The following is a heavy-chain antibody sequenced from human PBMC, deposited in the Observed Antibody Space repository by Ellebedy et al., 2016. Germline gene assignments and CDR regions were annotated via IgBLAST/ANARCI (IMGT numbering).Heavy chain of an antibody. CDR2: IGTTDGVT. D-gene: IGHD2-2*01. Sequence: GGSLRLXCVASDFTFSNYVMTWVRQAPGKGLEWVSSIGTTDGVTQYADPVNGRFTISRDNSKSTLFLQMNSLRVEDTAVYYCAKGGDFVTVPGALDWGQGTLVSVSS. J-gene: IGHJ4*02. V-gene: IGHV3-23*01. CDR3: AKGGDFVTVPGALD. CDR1: DFTFSNYV.